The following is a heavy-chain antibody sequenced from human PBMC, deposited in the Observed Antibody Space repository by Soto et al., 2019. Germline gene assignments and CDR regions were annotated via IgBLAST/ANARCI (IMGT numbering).Heavy chain of an antibody. Sequence: QITLKESGPTLVKPTQTLTLTCTFSGFSLSTTGVGVGWIRQPPGKALEWLALIYWDDDKRQSPSLKSRLTITGDTSKNQVVLTLTNMDPVDTATYYWVPSFYDLSGPFLFDYWGHGTLVTVSS. D-gene: IGHD3-22*01. CDR1: GFSLSTTGVG. V-gene: IGHV2-5*02. J-gene: IGHJ4*01. CDR2: IYWDDDK. CDR3: VPSFYDLSGPFLFDY.